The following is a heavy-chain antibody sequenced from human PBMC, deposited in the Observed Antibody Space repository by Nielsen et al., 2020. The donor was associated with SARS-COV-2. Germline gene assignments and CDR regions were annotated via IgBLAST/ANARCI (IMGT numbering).Heavy chain of an antibody. CDR2: IKSKTDGGTT. CDR3: TTGVDGVNWFDP. J-gene: IGHJ5*02. D-gene: IGHD2-2*01. V-gene: IGHV3-15*01. CDR1: GFTFSNAW. Sequence: GESLKISYAASGFTFSNAWMSWVRQAPGKGLEWVGRIKSKTDGGTTDYAAPVKGRFTISRDDSKNTLYLQMNSLKTEDTAVYYCTTGVDGVNWFDPWGQGTLVTVSS.